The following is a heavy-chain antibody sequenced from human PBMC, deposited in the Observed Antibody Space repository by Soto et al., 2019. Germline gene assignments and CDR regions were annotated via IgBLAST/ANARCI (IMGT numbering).Heavy chain of an antibody. CDR3: AITYCRDNSCPRDFDF. D-gene: IGHD2-21*01. CDR1: GGTFNTYT. J-gene: IGHJ4*02. CDR2: FIPILDMA. V-gene: IGHV1-69*02. Sequence: QVQVVQSRAEVKKPESSVKVSCKPSGGTFNTYTVNWVRLAPGHGPEWMGRFIPILDMANYAQKFQDRVTITADRSTFTAYMELNSLTSDDTAVYYCAITYCRDNSCPRDFDFWGPGTRVTVSS.